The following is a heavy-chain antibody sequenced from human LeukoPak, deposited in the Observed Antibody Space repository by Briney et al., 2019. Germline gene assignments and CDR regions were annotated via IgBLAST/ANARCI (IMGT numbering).Heavy chain of an antibody. D-gene: IGHD6-13*01. V-gene: IGHV3-23*01. Sequence: PPGGSLRLSCAASGFTFSSYGMNWVRQAPGKGLEWVSAISGSGGSTYYADSVKGRFTISRDNSKNTLYLQMNSLRAEDTAVYYCAKDRKQQLTFDYWGQGTLVTVSS. CDR2: ISGSGGST. J-gene: IGHJ4*02. CDR3: AKDRKQQLTFDY. CDR1: GFTFSSYG.